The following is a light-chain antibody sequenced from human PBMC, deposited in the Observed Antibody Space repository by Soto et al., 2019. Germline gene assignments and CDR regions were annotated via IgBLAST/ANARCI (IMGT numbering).Light chain of an antibody. CDR3: AAWDDSLNGRGV. Sequence: QSVPTQPPSASGTPGQRVTISCSGSSSNIGSNTVNWYQQLPGTAPKLLIYSNNQRPSGVPDRFSGSKSGTSASLAISGLQSEDEADYYCAAWDDSLNGRGVFGGGTKLTVL. CDR2: SNN. V-gene: IGLV1-44*01. CDR1: SSNIGSNT. J-gene: IGLJ2*01.